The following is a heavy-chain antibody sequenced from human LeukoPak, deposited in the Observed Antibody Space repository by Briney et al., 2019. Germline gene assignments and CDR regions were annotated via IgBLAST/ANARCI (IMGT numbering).Heavy chain of an antibody. Sequence: GESLRLSCAASGFTFSSYAMSWVRQAPGKGPEWVSAISSSGGTYYRDSVKVRFTISRDNHKNTLYLQMNSLRAEDTAVYYCAKDPIVFNSGNYYLGTFDIWGQGTMVTVSS. CDR2: ISSSGGT. V-gene: IGHV3-23*01. CDR3: AKDPIVFNSGNYYLGTFDI. CDR1: GFTFSSYA. J-gene: IGHJ3*02. D-gene: IGHD1-26*01.